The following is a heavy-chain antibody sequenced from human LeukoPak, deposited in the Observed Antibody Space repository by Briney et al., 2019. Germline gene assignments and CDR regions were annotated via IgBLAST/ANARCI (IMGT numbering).Heavy chain of an antibody. Sequence: GGSLTLSCGASGFTFSRDWMGWVRQAPAKGLEWVANIKQDGSEKYYVDSVKGRFTISRDNDKNSLYLQMNSLRVEDTAVYYCAREARSGYCTSISCYDYWGQGTLVTVSS. CDR1: GFTFSRDW. CDR3: AREARSGYCTSISCYDY. J-gene: IGHJ4*02. D-gene: IGHD2-2*01. V-gene: IGHV3-7*01. CDR2: IKQDGSEK.